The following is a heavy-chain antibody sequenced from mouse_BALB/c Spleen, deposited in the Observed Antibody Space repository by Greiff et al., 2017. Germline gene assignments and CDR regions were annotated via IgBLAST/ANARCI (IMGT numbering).Heavy chain of an antibody. Sequence: EVQLQQSGAELVKPGASVKLSCTASGFNIKDTYMHWVKQRPEQGLEWIGRIDPANGNTKYDPKFQGKATITADTSSNTAYLQLSSLTSEDTAVYYCASPYRHYYFDYWGQGTTLTVSS. J-gene: IGHJ2*01. D-gene: IGHD2-14*01. V-gene: IGHV14-3*02. CDR2: IDPANGNT. CDR1: GFNIKDTY. CDR3: ASPYRHYYFDY.